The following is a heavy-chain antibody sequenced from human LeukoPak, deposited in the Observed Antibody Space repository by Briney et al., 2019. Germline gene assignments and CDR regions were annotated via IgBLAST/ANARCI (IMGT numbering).Heavy chain of an antibody. CDR3: SRGLDSRKLGY. Sequence: SDTLSLTRTLSGCSFNSCDQYELWLPPPPGEGLECSGSIHPSGRLYNNPSLESRVTISIDTSKNQFSLNLNSVPAADTAVYFCSRGLDSRKLGYWGQGTLVTVSS. V-gene: IGHV4-31*03. CDR1: GCSFNSCDQY. CDR2: IHPSGRL. J-gene: IGHJ4*02. D-gene: IGHD3-22*01.